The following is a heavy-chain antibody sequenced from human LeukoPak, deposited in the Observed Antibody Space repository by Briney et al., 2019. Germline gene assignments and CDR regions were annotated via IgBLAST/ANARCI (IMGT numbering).Heavy chain of an antibody. CDR2: ISSSSTYI. CDR1: GFTFSSYN. CDR3: ARDRSGTLGP. V-gene: IGHV3-21*01. D-gene: IGHD1-26*01. Sequence: PGGSLRLSCAASGFTFSSYNMNWVRQAPGKGLEWVSSISSSSTYIHYADSVKGRFTISRDNAKNSLYLQLNSLRAEDTAVYYCARDRSGTLGPWGQGTLVTVSS. J-gene: IGHJ5*02.